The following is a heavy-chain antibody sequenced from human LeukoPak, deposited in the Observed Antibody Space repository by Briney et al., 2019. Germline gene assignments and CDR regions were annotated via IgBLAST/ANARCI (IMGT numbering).Heavy chain of an antibody. CDR2: IYYSGST. Sequence: SETLSLTCTVSGGSISSYYWSWIRQPPGKGLEWIGYIYYSGSTNYNPSLKGRVTISVDTSKNQFSLKLSSVTAADTAVYYCARRTVAGLFDYWGQGTLVTVSS. J-gene: IGHJ4*02. V-gene: IGHV4-59*08. D-gene: IGHD6-19*01. CDR3: ARRTVAGLFDY. CDR1: GGSISSYY.